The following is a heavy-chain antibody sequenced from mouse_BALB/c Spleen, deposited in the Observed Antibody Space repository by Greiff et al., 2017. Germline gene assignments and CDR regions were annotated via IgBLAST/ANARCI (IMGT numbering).Heavy chain of an antibody. Sequence: VQLVESGPGLVAPSQSLSITCTVSGFSLTGYGVNWVRQPPGKGLEWLGMIWGDGSTDYNSALKSRLSISKDNSKSQVFLKMNSLQTDDTARYYCARVYYGNSAWFAYWGQGTLVTVSA. CDR3: ARVYYGNSAWFAY. V-gene: IGHV2-6-7*01. CDR1: GFSLTGYG. D-gene: IGHD2-1*01. CDR2: IWGDGST. J-gene: IGHJ3*01.